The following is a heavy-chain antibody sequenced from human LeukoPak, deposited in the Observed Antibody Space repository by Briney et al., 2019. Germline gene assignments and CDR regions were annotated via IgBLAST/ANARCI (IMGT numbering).Heavy chain of an antibody. Sequence: SETLSLTCAVYGGSFSGYYWSWIRQPPGKGLEWIGEINHSGSTNYNPSLKSRVTISVDTSKNQFSLKLSSVTAADTAVYYCARGVRSSWYVGSGGSNWFDPWGQGTLVTVSS. D-gene: IGHD6-13*01. CDR2: INHSGST. CDR1: GGSFSGYY. V-gene: IGHV4-34*01. J-gene: IGHJ5*02. CDR3: ARGVRSSWYVGSGGSNWFDP.